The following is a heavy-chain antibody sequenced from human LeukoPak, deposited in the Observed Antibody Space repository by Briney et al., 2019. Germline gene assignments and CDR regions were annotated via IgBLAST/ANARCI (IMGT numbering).Heavy chain of an antibody. CDR1: GGSFSGYY. V-gene: IGHV4-34*01. D-gene: IGHD3-22*01. J-gene: IGHJ4*02. CDR2: INHSGST. Sequence: PSETLSLTCAVYGGSFSGYYWSWIRRPPGKGLEWIGEINHSGSTNYNPSLKSRVAISVDTSKNQFSLKLSSVTAADTAVYYCAAYYYDSSGSHWGQGTLVTVSS. CDR3: AAYYYDSSGSH.